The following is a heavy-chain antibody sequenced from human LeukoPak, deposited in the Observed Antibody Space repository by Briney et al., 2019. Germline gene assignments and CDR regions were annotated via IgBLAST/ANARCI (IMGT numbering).Heavy chain of an antibody. Sequence: SETLSLTCTVSGGSISSYYWSWIRQLPGKGLEWIGYIYYSGSTNYNPSLKSRVTITVDTSKNQFSLKLSSVTAADTAVYYCARGKDGSSLPFDSWGQGTLVTVSS. D-gene: IGHD5/OR15-5a*01. V-gene: IGHV4-59*01. CDR1: GGSISSYY. J-gene: IGHJ4*02. CDR3: ARGKDGSSLPFDS. CDR2: IYYSGST.